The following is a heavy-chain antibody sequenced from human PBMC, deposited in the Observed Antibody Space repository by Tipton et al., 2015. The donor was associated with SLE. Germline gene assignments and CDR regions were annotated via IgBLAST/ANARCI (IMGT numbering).Heavy chain of an antibody. CDR3: ARIIAGPGDSLDV. Sequence: TLSLTCTVSGCSLGNNYWNWIRRSAGGLAWIGRVYSDGRAALESRLNPSFASRVTMSVDPSKKQLSLTLMSVTAADTAVYFCARIIAGPGDSLDVWGQGTMV. CDR1: GCSLGNNY. J-gene: IGHJ3*01. CDR2: VYSDGRA. V-gene: IGHV4-4*07.